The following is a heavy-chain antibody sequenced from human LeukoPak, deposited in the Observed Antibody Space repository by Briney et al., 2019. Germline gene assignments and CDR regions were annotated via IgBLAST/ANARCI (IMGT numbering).Heavy chain of an antibody. V-gene: IGHV4-39*07. CDR2: IYYSGRT. CDR1: GGSISSSSYY. J-gene: IGHJ6*03. D-gene: IGHD2/OR15-2a*01. CDR3: ARILARQFTSFSDSSPYTYYYTDV. Sequence: SETLSLTCTVSGGSISSSSYYWGWIRQPPGKGLEWIGSIYYSGRTYYNPSLKSRGTISVDTSQNQFSLRLSSLTAADTAVYYCARILARQFTSFSDSSPYTYYYTDVWGKGTTVTVSS.